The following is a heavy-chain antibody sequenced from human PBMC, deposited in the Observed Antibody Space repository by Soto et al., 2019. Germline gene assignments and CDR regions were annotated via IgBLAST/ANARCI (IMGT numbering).Heavy chain of an antibody. CDR1: GFTFSNYS. CDR2: ISTSSGYR. CDR3: ARDLHDYVSFRFDP. J-gene: IGHJ5*02. Sequence: GGSLRLSCAASGFTFSNYSMNWVRQAPGKGLEWVSSISTSSGYRYYADSVKGRFTISRDNAKKSLYLQMNSLRAEDTAVYYCARDLHDYVSFRFDPWGQGILVTVSS. D-gene: IGHD3-16*01. V-gene: IGHV3-21*01.